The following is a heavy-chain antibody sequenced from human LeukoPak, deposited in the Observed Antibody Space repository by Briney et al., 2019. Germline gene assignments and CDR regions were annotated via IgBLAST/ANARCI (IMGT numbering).Heavy chain of an antibody. CDR2: IYPGDSDT. J-gene: IGHJ4*02. D-gene: IGHD3-3*01. V-gene: IGHV5-51*01. CDR3: ARGGYDFWSGYWVY. Sequence: GESLKISCKACGYSFTSYWIGWLRQLPGKGLVWLVIIYPGDSDTRYSPSFQGQVTISADKSISTAYLQWSSLKASDTAMYYCARGGYDFWSGYWVYWGQGTLVTVSS. CDR1: GYSFTSYW.